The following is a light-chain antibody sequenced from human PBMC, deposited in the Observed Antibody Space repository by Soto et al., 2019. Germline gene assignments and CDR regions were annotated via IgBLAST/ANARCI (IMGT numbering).Light chain of an antibody. V-gene: IGKV3-15*01. Sequence: EIVMTQSPATLSVSPGERATLSCRASQSVSSNLAWYQQKPGQAPRLLIYGASTRATGIPARFSGSGSGTEFPLNISSLQSEDFAVYYCQQYNNWPPNTFGGGTKVEIK. CDR2: GAS. CDR1: QSVSSN. CDR3: QQYNNWPPNT. J-gene: IGKJ4*01.